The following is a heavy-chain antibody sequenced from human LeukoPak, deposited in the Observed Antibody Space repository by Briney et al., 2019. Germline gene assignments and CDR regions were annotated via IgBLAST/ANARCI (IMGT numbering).Heavy chain of an antibody. D-gene: IGHD3-16*01. CDR3: ARDPGYESWSPFWGGMDV. V-gene: IGHV3-74*01. J-gene: IGHJ6*04. CDR2: ITRDVSST. Sequence: GGSLRLSCAASGFTFSSSGMHWVRQAPGKGLVWVSRITRDVSSTTYADSVKGRFTTSRDNAKNTLYLQMDSLRDDDTAVYYCARDPGYESWSPFWGGMDVWGNGTTVIVSS. CDR1: GFTFSSSG.